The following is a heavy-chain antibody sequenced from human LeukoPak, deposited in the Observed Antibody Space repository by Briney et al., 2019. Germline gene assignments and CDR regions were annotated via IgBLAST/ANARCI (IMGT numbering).Heavy chain of an antibody. Sequence: ASVKVSCKASGYTFTGYYMHWVRQAPGQGLEWMGRINPNSGSTNYAQKFQGRVTMTRDTSISTAYMELSRLRSDDTAVYYCARGGSGSYFSWLDPWGQGTLVTVSS. D-gene: IGHD3-10*01. J-gene: IGHJ5*02. CDR1: GYTFTGYY. CDR3: ARGGSGSYFSWLDP. V-gene: IGHV1-2*06. CDR2: INPNSGST.